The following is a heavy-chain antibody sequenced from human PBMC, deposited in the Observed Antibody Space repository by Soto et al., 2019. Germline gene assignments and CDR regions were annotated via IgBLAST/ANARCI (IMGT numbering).Heavy chain of an antibody. V-gene: IGHV3-11*01. Sequence: GGSLRLSCAASGFTFSDYYMNWIRQAPGKGLEWVSYISGGGGSTIYYADSVKGRFTISRDNAKKSLYLQMNSLRAEDTAVYYCARGRGYYDSSGYDYWGQGTLVTVSS. CDR1: GFTFSDYY. CDR3: ARGRGYYDSSGYDY. J-gene: IGHJ4*02. CDR2: ISGGGGSTI. D-gene: IGHD3-22*01.